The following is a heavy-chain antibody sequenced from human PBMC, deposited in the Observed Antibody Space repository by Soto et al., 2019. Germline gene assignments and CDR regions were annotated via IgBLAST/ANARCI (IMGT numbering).Heavy chain of an antibody. CDR3: ARGWDTRITGTTTWFDP. CDR2: ILYGGST. D-gene: IGHD1-20*01. Sequence: QVQLQESGPGLVKPSQTLSLTCSVSGDSLRSGEYYWTWIRQSPGKGLEWIGFILYGGSTKYNPSLENRRTMSVDRSKNQFSLRLSSVTAADTAVYFCARGWDTRITGTTTWFDPWGPGTLVTVSS. J-gene: IGHJ5*02. V-gene: IGHV4-30-4*01. CDR1: GDSLRSGEYY.